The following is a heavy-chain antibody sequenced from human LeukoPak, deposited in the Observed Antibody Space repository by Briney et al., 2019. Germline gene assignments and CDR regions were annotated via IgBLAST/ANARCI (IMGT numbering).Heavy chain of an antibody. CDR2: ISAGGDGT. V-gene: IGHV3-23*01. Sequence: GGSLRLSCAASTFSFSRYPMGWVRQAPGKGLEWVSGISAGGDGTYHADPVKGRFTISRDNSKNTLYLQMNSLRAEDTAVYYCAKDLEVRGVTTGNWFDPWGQGTLVTVSS. CDR1: TFSFSRYP. CDR3: AKDLEVRGVTTGNWFDP. J-gene: IGHJ5*02. D-gene: IGHD3-10*01.